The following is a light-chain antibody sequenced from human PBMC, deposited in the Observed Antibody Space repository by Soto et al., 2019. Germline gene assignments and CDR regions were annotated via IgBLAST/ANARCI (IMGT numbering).Light chain of an antibody. CDR3: QQYGSSPFT. Sequence: EIVLTQSPGTLSLSPGERATLSCRASQSVRSSYLAWYQQKPGQAPRLLIYGASSRATGIPDRFSGSGSGTDFTLTISRLEPEDFAVYYWQQYGSSPFTFGPGTKVDIK. V-gene: IGKV3-20*01. CDR1: QSVRSSY. J-gene: IGKJ3*01. CDR2: GAS.